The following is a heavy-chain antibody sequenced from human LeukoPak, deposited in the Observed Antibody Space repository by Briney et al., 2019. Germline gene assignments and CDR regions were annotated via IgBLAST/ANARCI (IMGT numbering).Heavy chain of an antibody. D-gene: IGHD3-9*01. CDR2: IDPNSGDT. Sequence: GASVKVSCKASGYTFTGYYIHWVRQAPGQGLEWMGWIDPNSGDTNYAQKFQSRATLTRDTSIRTAYMELSRVSSDDTAVYYCARDRPARGFEIDFWGQGTLVTVSS. J-gene: IGHJ4*02. CDR1: GYTFTGYY. V-gene: IGHV1-2*02. CDR3: ARDRPARGFEIDF.